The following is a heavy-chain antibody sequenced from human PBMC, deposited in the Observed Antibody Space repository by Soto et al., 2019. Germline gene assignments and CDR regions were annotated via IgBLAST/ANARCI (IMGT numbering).Heavy chain of an antibody. CDR1: GVTFSSYW. D-gene: IGHD2-15*01. J-gene: IGHJ4*02. CDR3: AREMRGGYCSGGSRYSVKYYFDY. Sequence: PGGTLRLSCAASGVTFSSYWMSWVRQAPGKGLEWVANIKQDGGEKYYVDSVKGRFTISRDNAKNSLYPQMNSLRAEDTAVYYCAREMRGGYCSGGSRYSVKYYFDYWGQGTLVTVSS. CDR2: IKQDGGEK. V-gene: IGHV3-7*03.